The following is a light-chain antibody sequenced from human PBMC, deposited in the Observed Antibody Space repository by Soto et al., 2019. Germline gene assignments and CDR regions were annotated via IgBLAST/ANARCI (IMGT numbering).Light chain of an antibody. CDR2: AAS. Sequence: IRMTLSLSSVSASTGDRVTITCRASQGISSYLALYQQKPGKAPKLLIYAASTLQSGVPSRFSGSGSGTDFTLTISFLQSEDFATYCCQLYYSYPWTFGQGTKVDI. V-gene: IGKV1-8*01. CDR3: QLYYSYPWT. J-gene: IGKJ1*01. CDR1: QGISSY.